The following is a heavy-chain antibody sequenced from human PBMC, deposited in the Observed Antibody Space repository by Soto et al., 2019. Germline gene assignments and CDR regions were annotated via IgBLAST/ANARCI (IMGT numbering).Heavy chain of an antibody. V-gene: IGHV3-48*01. CDR2: ITGSSSTI. J-gene: IGHJ6*02. D-gene: IGHD3-10*01. CDR3: ARGASIYGSGGHYGMDV. Sequence: EVQLVESGGGLVQPGGSLRLSCAASGFTYSTYNMHWVRQAPGKGLEWVSYITGSSSTIYYADAVKGRFTISRDNAKNPLYLQMIGLRTEDTAVYYGARGASIYGSGGHYGMDVWGQGTTVTVSS. CDR1: GFTYSTYN.